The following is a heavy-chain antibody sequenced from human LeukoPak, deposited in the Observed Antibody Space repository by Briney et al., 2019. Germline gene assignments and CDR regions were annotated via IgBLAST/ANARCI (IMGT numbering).Heavy chain of an antibody. CDR1: GYSFTSHW. CDR3: ASAVAVAGPDAFDI. D-gene: IGHD6-19*01. V-gene: IGHV5-51*01. Sequence: GESLKISCKGSGYSFTSHWIGWVRQMPGKGLEWMGIVYPSDSDTRYSPSFQGQVTISADKSIRTAYLQWNSLKASDTAMYYCASAVAVAGPDAFDIWGHGTMVTVTS. J-gene: IGHJ3*02. CDR2: VYPSDSDT.